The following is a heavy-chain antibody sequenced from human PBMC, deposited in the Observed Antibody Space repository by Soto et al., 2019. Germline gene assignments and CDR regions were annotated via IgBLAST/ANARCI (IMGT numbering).Heavy chain of an antibody. CDR1: GYRFTSYW. CDR3: ARRTLGYCSGGSCYSYGMDV. Sequence: GESLKISCKGAGYRFTSYWIGWVRQMPGKGLEWMGIIYPGDSDTRYSPSFQGQVTISADKSISTAYLQWSSLKASDTAMYYCARRTLGYCSGGSCYSYGMDVWGQGTTVTVSS. D-gene: IGHD2-15*01. CDR2: IYPGDSDT. V-gene: IGHV5-51*01. J-gene: IGHJ6*02.